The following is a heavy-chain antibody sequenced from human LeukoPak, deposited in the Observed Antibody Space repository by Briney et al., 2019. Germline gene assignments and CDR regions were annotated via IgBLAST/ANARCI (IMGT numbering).Heavy chain of an antibody. CDR3: ARDWFTRLGELSPDRAFDY. J-gene: IGHJ4*02. V-gene: IGHV3-20*04. CDR2: INWNGGST. Sequence: GGSLRLSCAASGFTFDDYSMSWVSHAPGKGMEWGSGINWNGGSTTYADSVKGRFTISRDNAKNSRYLEMNSLRAEDTALYYCARDWFTRLGELSPDRAFDYWGQGTLVTVSS. D-gene: IGHD3-16*02. CDR1: GFTFDDYS.